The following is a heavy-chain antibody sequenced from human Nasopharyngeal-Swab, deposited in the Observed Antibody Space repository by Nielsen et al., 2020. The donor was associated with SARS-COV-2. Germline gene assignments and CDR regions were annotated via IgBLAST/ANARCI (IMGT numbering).Heavy chain of an antibody. CDR1: GFTFSSYA. J-gene: IGHJ4*02. CDR2: ISYDGSNK. V-gene: IGHV3-30-3*01. CDR3: ARALDKTYYYDSSGGYYFDY. D-gene: IGHD3-22*01. Sequence: GESLKISCAASGFTFSSYAMHWGRQAPGKGLEWVAVISYDGSNKYYADSVKGRFTISRDNSKNTLYLQMNSLRVEDTAVYYCARALDKTYYYDSSGGYYFDYWGQGTLVTVSS.